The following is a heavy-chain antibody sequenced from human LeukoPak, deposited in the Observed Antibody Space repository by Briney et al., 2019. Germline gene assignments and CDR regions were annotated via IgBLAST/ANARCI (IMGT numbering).Heavy chain of an antibody. Sequence: VASVKVSCKASGGTFSSYAISWVRQAPGQGLEWMGGIIPIFGTANYAQKFQGRVTMTTDTSTTTAYMELRSLRSDDTAVYYCARAAGTWGHDGFDIWGQGTMVTVSS. CDR1: GGTFSSYA. D-gene: IGHD6-19*01. CDR3: ARAAGTWGHDGFDI. V-gene: IGHV1-69*05. CDR2: IIPIFGTA. J-gene: IGHJ3*02.